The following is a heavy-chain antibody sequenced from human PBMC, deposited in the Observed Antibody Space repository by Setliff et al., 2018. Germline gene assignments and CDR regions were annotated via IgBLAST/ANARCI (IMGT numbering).Heavy chain of an antibody. V-gene: IGHV3-7*01. CDR2: IKQDGSEK. D-gene: IGHD3-3*01. J-gene: IGHJ6*03. CDR3: ARGPTIFGAIYYMDV. CDR1: GFTFSRYW. Sequence: PGGSLRLSCAASGFTFSRYWMSWVRQAPGKGLEWVANIKQDGSEKYYVDSVKGRFTISRDNAKNSLYLQMNSLRAEDTAVYYCARGPTIFGAIYYMDVWGKGTTVTVSS.